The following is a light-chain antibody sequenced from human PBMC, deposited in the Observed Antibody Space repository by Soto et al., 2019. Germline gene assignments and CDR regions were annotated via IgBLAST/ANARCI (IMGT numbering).Light chain of an antibody. J-gene: IGLJ1*01. V-gene: IGLV2-14*01. CDR3: SSYTSSSTYV. CDR2: DVS. Sequence: QSALTQPASVSGSPGQSITISCTGTSSDVGGYNYVSWYQQHPGKAPKLIISDVSNRPSGVSNLFSGSKSGNTASLTISGLQAEDEADYCCSSYTSSSTYVFGTGTKVTVL. CDR1: SSDVGGYNY.